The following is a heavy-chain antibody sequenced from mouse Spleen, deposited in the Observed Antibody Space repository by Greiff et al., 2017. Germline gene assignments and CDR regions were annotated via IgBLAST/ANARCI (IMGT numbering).Heavy chain of an antibody. V-gene: IGHV1-37*01. CDR2: INPYNGDT. CDR3: GLYDGYPWFAY. CDR1: GYAFTSYN. Sequence: VQLQQSGPELVKPGASVKVSCKASGYAFTSYNMNWVKQSHGKSLEWIGRINPYNGDTFYNQKFKGKATLTVDKSSSTAHMELLSLTSEDSAVYYCGLYDGYPWFAYWGQGTLVTVSA. J-gene: IGHJ3*01. D-gene: IGHD2-3*01.